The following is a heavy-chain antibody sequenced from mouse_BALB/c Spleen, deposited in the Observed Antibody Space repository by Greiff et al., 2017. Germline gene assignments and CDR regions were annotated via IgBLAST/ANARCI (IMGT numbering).Heavy chain of an antibody. CDR3: ARDDIYYYAMDY. CDR1: GFTFSSYA. Sequence: EVQLVESGGGLVKPGGSLKLSCAASGFTFSSYAMSWVRQSPEKRLEWVAEISSGGSYTYYPDTVTGRFTISRDNAKNTLYLEMSSLRSEDTAMYYCARDDIYYYAMDYWGQGTSVTVSS. CDR2: ISSGGSYT. V-gene: IGHV5-9-4*01. J-gene: IGHJ4*01.